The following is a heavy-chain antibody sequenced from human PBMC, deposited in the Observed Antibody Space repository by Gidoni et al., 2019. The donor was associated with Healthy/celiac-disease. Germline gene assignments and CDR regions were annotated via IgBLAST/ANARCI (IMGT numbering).Heavy chain of an antibody. CDR1: GGTFSSYD. J-gene: IGHJ6*02. Sequence: QVPLVQSGAEVKKPGSSVKVACMASGGTFSSYDISWVRQAPGQGLEWMGGIIPIFGTANYAQKFQGRVTITADESTSTAYMGLSSLRSEDTAVYYCARVSSSGWYGGYYYGMDVWGQGTTVTVSS. V-gene: IGHV1-69*01. D-gene: IGHD6-19*01. CDR3: ARVSSSGWYGGYYYGMDV. CDR2: IIPIFGTA.